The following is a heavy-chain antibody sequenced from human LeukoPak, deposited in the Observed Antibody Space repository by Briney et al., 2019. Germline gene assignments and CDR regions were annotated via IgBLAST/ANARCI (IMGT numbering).Heavy chain of an antibody. J-gene: IGHJ4*02. CDR2: INPNSGGT. V-gene: IGHV1-2*02. CDR3: ARAGGIYFDY. D-gene: IGHD3-16*01. Sequence: GASVKVSCKASGYTFTGYYMHWVRQAPGQGLEWMGWINPNSGGTNYAQKFQGRVTMTRDTSTRTVYLELSSLRSEDTAVYYCARAGGIYFDYWGQGTLVTVSS. CDR1: GYTFTGYY.